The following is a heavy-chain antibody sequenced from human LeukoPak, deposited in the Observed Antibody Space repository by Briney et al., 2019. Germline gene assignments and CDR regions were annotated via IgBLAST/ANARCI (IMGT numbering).Heavy chain of an antibody. CDR2: IIYDGSNK. V-gene: IGHV3-30*14. D-gene: IGHD6-19*01. J-gene: IGHJ4*02. Sequence: GGSLRLSCAASGFDFSSYAMHWVRQAPGEGLEWMAVIIYDGSNKNYADSVKGRFTISRDNSKNTLYLQMNSLRAEDTAVYYCARAGSSGWYADYWGQGTLVTVSS. CDR1: GFDFSSYA. CDR3: ARAGSSGWYADY.